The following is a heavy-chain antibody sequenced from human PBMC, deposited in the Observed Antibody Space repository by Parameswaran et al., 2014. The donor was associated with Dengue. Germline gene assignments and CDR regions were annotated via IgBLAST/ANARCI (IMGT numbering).Heavy chain of an antibody. Sequence: WIRQPPGKGLVWVSRINGDGSSTTYADSVKGRFTISRDNAKSTVYLQVNSLRAEDTAIYYCTNGARDYGGSSSFYYYGMDVWGQGTTVTVSS. V-gene: IGHV3-74*01. CDR2: INGDGSST. J-gene: IGHJ6*02. D-gene: IGHD4-23*01. CDR3: TNGARDYGGSSSFYYYGMDV.